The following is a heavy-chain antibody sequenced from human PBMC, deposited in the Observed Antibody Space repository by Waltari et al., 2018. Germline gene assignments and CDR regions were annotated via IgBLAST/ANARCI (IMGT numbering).Heavy chain of an antibody. V-gene: IGHV1-46*01. CDR1: GYTFTNYS. CDR3: ARGRGTLGQLLVTY. CDR2: IDPDGGGT. Sequence: QVQLVQSGAEVERPGASVRNSCKASGYTFTNYSVHWLRQAPGRGFEGLGIIDPDGGGTTYAPKFRDRLSLTRDTSTSVLYMALDNLNSDDSAIYFCARGRGTLGQLLVTYWGQGTQVLVSS. D-gene: IGHD6-13*01. J-gene: IGHJ4*02.